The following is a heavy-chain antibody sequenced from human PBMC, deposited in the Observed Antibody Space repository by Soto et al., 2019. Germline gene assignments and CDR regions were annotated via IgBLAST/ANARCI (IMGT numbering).Heavy chain of an antibody. CDR1: GGSISSGGYY. V-gene: IGHV4-31*03. CDR3: ARVPVVVAATPEDYYYSMDV. CDR2: IYYSGST. D-gene: IGHD2-15*01. Sequence: QVQLQESGPGLVKPSQTLSLTCNVSGGSISSGGYYWSWIRQHPGKGLEWIGYIYYSGSTYYNPSLKSRVTRSVDTSKNQFSLKLSSVTAADTAVYYCARVPVVVAATPEDYYYSMDVWGKGTTVTVSS. J-gene: IGHJ6*03.